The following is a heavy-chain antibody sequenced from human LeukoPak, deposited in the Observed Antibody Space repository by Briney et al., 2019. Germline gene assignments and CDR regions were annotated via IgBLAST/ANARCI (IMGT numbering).Heavy chain of an antibody. J-gene: IGHJ3*02. V-gene: IGHV3-21*01. CDR3: ARVFRGSYLYDAFDI. CDR2: ISSSSSYI. Sequence: KPGGSLRLSCAASGFTFSSYSMNWVRQAPGKGLEWVSSISSSSSYIYYADSVKGRFTSSRDNAKNSLYLQMNSLRAEDTAVYYCARVFRGSYLYDAFDIWGQGTMVTVSS. D-gene: IGHD1-26*01. CDR1: GFTFSSYS.